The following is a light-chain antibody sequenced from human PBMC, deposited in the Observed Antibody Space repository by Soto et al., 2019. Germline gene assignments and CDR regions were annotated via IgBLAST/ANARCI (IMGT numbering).Light chain of an antibody. V-gene: IGKV3-20*01. J-gene: IGKJ3*01. CDR2: GAS. CDR3: HQYGLSPPYT. CDR1: QSVDRNY. Sequence: EIVLTQSPGTLSLSPGARATLSCRASQSVDRNYLAWYQHKPGQAPRLLIYGASTTATGIPDRFSGSGSGTDFTLTISRLEPEDFAVYYCHQYGLSPPYTFGPGTKVDIK.